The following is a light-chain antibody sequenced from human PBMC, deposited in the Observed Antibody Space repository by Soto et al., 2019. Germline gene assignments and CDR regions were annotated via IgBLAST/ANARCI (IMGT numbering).Light chain of an antibody. CDR2: GAS. V-gene: IGKV3-15*01. CDR1: QGVSSN. CDR3: QQYNNWPHT. Sequence: EIVKTQSPATLSVSPGERATVSCRASQGVSSNLAWYQQKPGQAPRLLIYGASTRATGIPARFSGSGSGTEFTLTISSLQSEDFAVYYCQQYNNWPHTFGQGTKLEIK. J-gene: IGKJ2*01.